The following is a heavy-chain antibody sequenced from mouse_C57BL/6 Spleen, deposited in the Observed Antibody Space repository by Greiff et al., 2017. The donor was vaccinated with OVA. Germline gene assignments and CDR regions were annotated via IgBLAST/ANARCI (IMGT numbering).Heavy chain of an antibody. D-gene: IGHD2-3*01. V-gene: IGHV1-53*01. CDR3: ARFLPIYDGYYDYARDY. Sequence: QVQLQQPGTELVKPGASVKLSCKASGYTFTSYWMHWVKQRPGQGLEWIGNINPSNGGTNYNEKFKSKATLTVDKSSSTAYMQLSSLTSEDSAVYYCARFLPIYDGYYDYARDYWGQGTSVTVSS. CDR2: INPSNGGT. J-gene: IGHJ4*01. CDR1: GYTFTSYW.